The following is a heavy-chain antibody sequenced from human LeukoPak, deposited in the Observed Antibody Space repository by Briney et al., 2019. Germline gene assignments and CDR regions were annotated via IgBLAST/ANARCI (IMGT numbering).Heavy chain of an antibody. Sequence: ASVKVSCKASGYTFTSYDINWVRQATGQGLEWMGWMNPNSGNTGYAQKFQGRVTMTRNTSISTAYMELSSLRSEDTAVYYCVRGVAATRIRFDPWGQGTLVTVSS. V-gene: IGHV1-8*01. D-gene: IGHD2-15*01. CDR2: MNPNSGNT. J-gene: IGHJ5*02. CDR1: GYTFTSYD. CDR3: VRGVAATRIRFDP.